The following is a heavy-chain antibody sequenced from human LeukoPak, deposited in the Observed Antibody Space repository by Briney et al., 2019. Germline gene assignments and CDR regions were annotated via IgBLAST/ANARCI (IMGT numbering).Heavy chain of an antibody. J-gene: IGHJ5*02. V-gene: IGHV4-4*07. CDR3: ARDRPAIAAAGKWFDP. CDR2: IYTSGTT. Sequence: PSETLSLTCTVSGGSIRSYYWSWIRQPAGKGLEWIGRIYTSGTTNYNPSLKSRVTMSVDTSKNQFSLKLTSVTAADTAVYYCARDRPAIAAAGKWFDPWGQGTLVTVFS. CDR1: GGSIRSYY. D-gene: IGHD6-13*01.